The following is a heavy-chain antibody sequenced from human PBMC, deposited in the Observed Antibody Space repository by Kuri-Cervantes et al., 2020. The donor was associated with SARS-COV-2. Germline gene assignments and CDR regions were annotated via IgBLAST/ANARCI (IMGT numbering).Heavy chain of an antibody. Sequence: GSLRLSCTVSGGSINPYYWNWLRLTPGKALEWIGYVHHTGTTNYSPSLKSRLTISLDTSKSQFSLKLTSVTAADTALYYCARGEYSSGWVYWYLDLGGRGTLVTVSS. J-gene: IGHJ2*01. CDR3: ARGEYSSGWVYWYLDL. V-gene: IGHV4-59*01. CDR2: VHHTGTT. D-gene: IGHD6-19*01. CDR1: GGSINPYY.